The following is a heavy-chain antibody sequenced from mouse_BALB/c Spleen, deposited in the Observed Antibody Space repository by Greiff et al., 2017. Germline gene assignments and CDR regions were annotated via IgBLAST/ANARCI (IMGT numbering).Heavy chain of an antibody. CDR3: ASYDYDVSRFAY. V-gene: IGHV2-9*02. Sequence: VQGVESGPGLVAPSQSLSITCTVSGFSLTSYGVHWVRQPPGKGLEWLGVIWAGGSTNYNSALMSRLSISKDNSKSQVFLKMNSLQTDDTAMYYCASYDYDVSRFAYWGQGTLVTVSA. CDR1: GFSLTSYG. CDR2: IWAGGST. J-gene: IGHJ3*01. D-gene: IGHD2-4*01.